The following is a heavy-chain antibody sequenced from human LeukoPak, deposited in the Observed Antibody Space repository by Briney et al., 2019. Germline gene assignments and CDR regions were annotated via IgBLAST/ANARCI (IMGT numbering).Heavy chain of an antibody. V-gene: IGHV1-18*01. CDR2: ISAYNGNT. CDR1: GYTFTSYG. J-gene: IGHJ4*02. Sequence: ASVKVSCKASGYTFTSYGISWVRQAPGQGLEWMGWISAYNGNTNYAQKLQGRVTMTTDTSTSTAYMELRSLRSDDTAVYYYARGGGTMVRGVIIKGYFDYWGQGTLVTVSS. CDR3: ARGGGTMVRGVIIKGYFDY. D-gene: IGHD3-10*01.